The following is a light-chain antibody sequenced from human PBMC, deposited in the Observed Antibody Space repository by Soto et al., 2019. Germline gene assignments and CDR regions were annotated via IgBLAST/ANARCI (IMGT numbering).Light chain of an antibody. V-gene: IGLV1-51*01. J-gene: IGLJ1*01. Sequence: QSVLTQPPSVSAAPGQKVTISCSGSSSNIGGNSVSWYQQLPGTAPKLLIYDDNKRPSGIPDRFSGSKSGTSATLCITGFXTGDEADYYCGSWDSSLSAYVFGTGTKVTVL. CDR1: SSNIGGNS. CDR3: GSWDSSLSAYV. CDR2: DDN.